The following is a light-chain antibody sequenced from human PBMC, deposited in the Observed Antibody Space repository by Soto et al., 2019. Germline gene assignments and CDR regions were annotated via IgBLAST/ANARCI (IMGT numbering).Light chain of an antibody. CDR2: DAS. Sequence: EIVMTQSPATLSVSPGETATLSCRASQSVAGNLAWYQQKPGQPPRLLIYDASSGATGIPARFSGSGSGTDFTLTISSLEPEDFAVYYCQQRNNWPPSITFGPGTRLEIK. CDR3: QQRNNWPPSIT. CDR1: QSVAGN. J-gene: IGKJ5*01. V-gene: IGKV3-11*01.